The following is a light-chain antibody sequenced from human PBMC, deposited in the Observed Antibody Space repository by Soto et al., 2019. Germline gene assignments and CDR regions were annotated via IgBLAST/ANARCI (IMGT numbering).Light chain of an antibody. CDR1: QTITYY. CDR2: GAS. Sequence: DIQMTQSPSSLAASVGDRVTITCRARQTITYYLNWYQQKPGKAPKLLFYGASSLQSGVPSRFSGRGSGTDFTLTITSLQLEDLATYYCQQSYITPLTFGGGTKVEI. CDR3: QQSYITPLT. J-gene: IGKJ4*01. V-gene: IGKV1-39*01.